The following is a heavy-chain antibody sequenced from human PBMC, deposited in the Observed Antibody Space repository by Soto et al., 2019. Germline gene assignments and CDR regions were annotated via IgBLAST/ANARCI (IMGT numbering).Heavy chain of an antibody. CDR3: AKGPPRNYYGSGVEYYFDY. CDR1: GFTFSSYG. V-gene: IGHV3-30*18. CDR2: ISYDGSNK. Sequence: QVQLVESGGGVVQPGRSLRLSCAASGFTFSSYGMRWVRQAPGKGLEWVAVISYDGSNKYYADSVKGRFTISRDNSKNTLYLQMNSLRAEDTAVYYCAKGPPRNYYGSGVEYYFDYWGQGTLVTVSS. D-gene: IGHD3-10*01. J-gene: IGHJ4*02.